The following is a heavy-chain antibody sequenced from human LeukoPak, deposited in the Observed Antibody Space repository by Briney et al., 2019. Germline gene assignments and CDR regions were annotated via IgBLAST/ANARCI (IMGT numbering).Heavy chain of an antibody. CDR2: ISYDGSNK. CDR3: ARDRTRDGYNQGRVFDY. Sequence: KAGGSLRLSCAASGFTFSSYAMSWVRQAPGKGLEWVAVISYDGSNKYYADSVKGRFTISRDNSKNALFLQMNSLRGEDTAVYYCARDRTRDGYNQGRVFDYWGQGTLVTVSS. D-gene: IGHD5-24*01. CDR1: GFTFSSYA. J-gene: IGHJ4*02. V-gene: IGHV3-30-3*01.